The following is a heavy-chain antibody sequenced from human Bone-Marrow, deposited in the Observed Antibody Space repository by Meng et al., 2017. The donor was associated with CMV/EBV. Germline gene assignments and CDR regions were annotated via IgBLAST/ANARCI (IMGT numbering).Heavy chain of an antibody. D-gene: IGHD2-2*02. CDR2: IYWDDDK. CDR3: AHRPLGYCSSTSCYRAPRYNWFDP. J-gene: IGHJ5*02. CDR1: GLSISTSGVG. V-gene: IGHV2-5*02. Sequence: QITLKESGPTLVKPTXTLTLTCTFPGLSISTSGVGVGWIRQPPGKAPEWLALIYWDDDKRYSPSLKSRLTITKDTSKNQVVLTMTNMDPVDTATYYCAHRPLGYCSSTSCYRAPRYNWFDPWGQGTLVTVSS.